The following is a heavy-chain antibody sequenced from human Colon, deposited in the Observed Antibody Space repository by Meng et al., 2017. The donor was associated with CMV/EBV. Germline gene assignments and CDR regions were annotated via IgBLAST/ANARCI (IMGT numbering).Heavy chain of an antibody. CDR2: IFYSGRT. J-gene: IGHJ5*02. CDR3: ARDYYGHPNWFDP. D-gene: IGHD4-17*01. Sequence: VSGGSVSSGGYYWSWIRQPPGRGLEWIGYIFYSGRTNYNHSLKSRVSISVDTSKNQFSLKVSSVTAADTAVYYCARDYYGHPNWFDPWGQGILVTVSS. V-gene: IGHV4-61*08. CDR1: GGSVSSGGYY.